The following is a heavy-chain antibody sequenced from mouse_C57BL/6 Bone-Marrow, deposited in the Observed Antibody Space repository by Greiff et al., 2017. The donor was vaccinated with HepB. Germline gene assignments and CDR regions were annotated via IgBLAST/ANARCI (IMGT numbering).Heavy chain of an antibody. CDR1: GYSFTSYY. D-gene: IGHD1-1*01. Sequence: VQGVESGPELVKPGASVKISCKASGYSFTSYYIHWVKQRPGQGLEWIGWIYPGSGNTKYNEKFKGKATLTADTSSSTAYMQLSSLTSEDSAVYYCARRITVVATSHFDVWGTGTTVTVSS. J-gene: IGHJ1*03. V-gene: IGHV1-66*01. CDR2: IYPGSGNT. CDR3: ARRITVVATSHFDV.